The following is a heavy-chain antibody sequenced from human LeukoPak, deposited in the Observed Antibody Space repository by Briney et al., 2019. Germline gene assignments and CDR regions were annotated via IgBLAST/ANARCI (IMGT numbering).Heavy chain of an antibody. J-gene: IGHJ6*02. D-gene: IGHD3-16*02. CDR1: GGSISSYY. CDR2: NYYSGST. Sequence: SETLSLTCTVSGGSISSYYWSWIRQPPGKGLEWIGYNYYSGSTNYNPSLKSRVTISVDTSKNQFSLKLSSVTAADTAVYYCATGGQDDYVWGSYRPDYYYYGMDVWGQGTTVTVSS. V-gene: IGHV4-59*01. CDR3: ATGGQDDYVWGSYRPDYYYYGMDV.